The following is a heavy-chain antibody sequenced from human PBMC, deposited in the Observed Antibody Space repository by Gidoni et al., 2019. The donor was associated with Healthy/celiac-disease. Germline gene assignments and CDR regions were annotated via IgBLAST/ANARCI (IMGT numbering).Heavy chain of an antibody. D-gene: IGHD6-13*01. CDR2: IRSKAYGGTT. Sequence: EVQLVESGGGLVQPGRSLRLSCPASGFTFGDYAMSWFRQAPGKGLEWVGFIRSKAYGGTTEYAASVKGRFTISRDDSKSIAYLQMNSLKTEDTAVYYCTGIAAAGALLNDAAPPEDWGQGTLVTVSS. V-gene: IGHV3-49*03. CDR3: TGIAAAGALLNDAAPPED. J-gene: IGHJ4*02. CDR1: GFTFGDYA.